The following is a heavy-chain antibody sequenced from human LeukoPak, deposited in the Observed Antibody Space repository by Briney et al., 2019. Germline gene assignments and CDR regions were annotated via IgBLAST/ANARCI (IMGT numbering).Heavy chain of an antibody. D-gene: IGHD4-17*01. CDR2: ISGSGTTI. V-gene: IGHV3-48*01. CDR1: GFTFSSYS. CDR3: ARETGPVDY. Sequence: GGSLRLSCTASGFTFSSYSMNWVRQAPGKGLEWVSYISGSGTTIYYADSVKGRFTISRDNAKNSLYLQMNSLRAEDTAVYYCARETGPVDYWGQGTLVTVSS. J-gene: IGHJ4*02.